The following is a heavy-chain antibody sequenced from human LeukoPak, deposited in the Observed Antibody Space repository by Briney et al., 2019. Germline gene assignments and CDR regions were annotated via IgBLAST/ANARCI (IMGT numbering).Heavy chain of an antibody. CDR1: GFTFSSFC. V-gene: IGHV3-21*01. D-gene: IGHD6-19*01. Sequence: GGSLRLSCAASGFTFSSFCMNWVRQAPGKGLEWVSSISTSSIYIYYADSVKGRFTISRDNAKNSLYLQMNSLRAEDTAVYYCARDSPDSSGWRGYFDYWGQGTLVTVSS. CDR2: ISTSSIYI. J-gene: IGHJ4*02. CDR3: ARDSPDSSGWRGYFDY.